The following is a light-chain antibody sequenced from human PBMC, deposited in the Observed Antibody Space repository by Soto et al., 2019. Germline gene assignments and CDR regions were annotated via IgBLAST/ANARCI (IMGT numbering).Light chain of an antibody. CDR3: SSYTSSSSGV. V-gene: IGLV2-14*01. CDR1: SSDVGGYNY. J-gene: IGLJ1*01. CDR2: EVS. Sequence: QSALTQPASVSGSPGQSITISCTGTSSDVGGYNYVSWYQQHPGKAPKLMIYEVSNRPPGVSNRFSGSKSGNTASLTISGLQAEDEADYYCSSYTSSSSGVFGTGTKATVL.